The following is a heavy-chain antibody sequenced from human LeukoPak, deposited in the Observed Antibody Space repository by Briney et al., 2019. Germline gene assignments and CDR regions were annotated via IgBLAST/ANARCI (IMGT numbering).Heavy chain of an antibody. CDR2: IPLDGNNK. CDR1: GFTFSSYG. J-gene: IGHJ4*02. D-gene: IGHD4/OR15-4a*01. Sequence: GGPLRLSCAGSGFTFSSYGMHWVRLAPGKGLEWVAFIPLDGNNKYYTDSLKGRFTISRDNSKNTLYLQMNSLRADDTAIYYCPKGSPRTMESWGQGTLVSVSS. V-gene: IGHV3-30*02. CDR3: PKGSPRTMES.